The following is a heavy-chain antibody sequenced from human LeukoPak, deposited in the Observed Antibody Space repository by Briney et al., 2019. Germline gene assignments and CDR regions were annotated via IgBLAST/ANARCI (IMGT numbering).Heavy chain of an antibody. CDR3: AGSSLGYTWFDP. CDR2: ISAYNGNT. D-gene: IGHD3-16*01. Sequence: ASVKVSCKASGNTFTGYYMHWVRQAPGQGLEWMGWISAYNGNTNYAQKLQGRVTMTTDTSTSIAYMELRSLRSDDTAVYYCAGSSLGYTWFDPWGQGTLVTVSS. V-gene: IGHV1-18*04. J-gene: IGHJ5*02. CDR1: GNTFTGYY.